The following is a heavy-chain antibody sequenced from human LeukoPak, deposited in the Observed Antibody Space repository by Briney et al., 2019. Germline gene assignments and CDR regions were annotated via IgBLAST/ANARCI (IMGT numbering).Heavy chain of an antibody. J-gene: IGHJ4*02. CDR2: INHSGST. Sequence: SETLSLTCAVYGGSFSGYYWSWIRQPPGKGLEWIGEINHSGSTNYNPSLKSRVTMSVDTSKNQFSLKLSSVTAADTAVYYCAALYYNILTGYRDYWGQGTLVTVSS. V-gene: IGHV4-34*01. D-gene: IGHD3-9*01. CDR3: AALYYNILTGYRDY. CDR1: GGSFSGYY.